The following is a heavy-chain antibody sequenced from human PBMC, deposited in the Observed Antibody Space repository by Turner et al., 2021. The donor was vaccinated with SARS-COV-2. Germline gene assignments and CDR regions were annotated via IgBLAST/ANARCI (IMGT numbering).Heavy chain of an antibody. CDR3: AKQQGLYSNPMYYFDY. CDR2: TSDDGSNK. J-gene: IGHJ4*02. D-gene: IGHD4-4*01. V-gene: IGHV3-30*18. Sequence: QVQLVESGGGVVQPGRSLRHSCAASGFTFSSYGMHWVRQAPGKWLEWVAVTSDDGSNKYYADSVKGRFTISRDNSKNTLYLQMNSLRAEDTAVYYCAKQQGLYSNPMYYFDYWGQGTLVTVSS. CDR1: GFTFSSYG.